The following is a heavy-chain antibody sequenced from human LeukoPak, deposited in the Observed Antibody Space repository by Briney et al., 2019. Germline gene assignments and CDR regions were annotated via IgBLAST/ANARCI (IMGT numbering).Heavy chain of an antibody. Sequence: GGSLRLSCAASGFTFRRYGMSWVRQAPGKGLEWVSALSGSGGNTFYADSVKGRFTISRDNSKNTLYLQMNSLRAEDTAVYYCARQDRYRYYYDSSGHISHWGQGTLVTVSS. CDR1: GFTFRRYG. CDR2: LSGSGGNT. V-gene: IGHV3-23*01. D-gene: IGHD3-22*01. CDR3: ARQDRYRYYYDSSGHISH. J-gene: IGHJ1*01.